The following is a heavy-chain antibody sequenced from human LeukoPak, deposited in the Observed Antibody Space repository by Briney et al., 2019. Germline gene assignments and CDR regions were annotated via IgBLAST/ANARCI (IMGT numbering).Heavy chain of an antibody. D-gene: IGHD6-19*01. Sequence: GRSLRLSCAASGFTFSSYGMHWVRQAPGKGLEWVAVISYDGSNKYYADSVKGRFTISRDNSKNTLYLQMNSLRAEDTAVYYCARTVGGWYYFDYWGQGTLVTVSS. CDR3: ARTVGGWYYFDY. J-gene: IGHJ4*02. V-gene: IGHV3-30*03. CDR2: ISYDGSNK. CDR1: GFTFSSYG.